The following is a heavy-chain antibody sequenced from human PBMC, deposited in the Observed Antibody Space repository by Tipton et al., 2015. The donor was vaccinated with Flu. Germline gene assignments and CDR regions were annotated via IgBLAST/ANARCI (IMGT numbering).Heavy chain of an antibody. Sequence: TLSLTCLVSGDSIRSDYYWGWIRQPPGKGLEWIGHISRGGSAYYNSSLQSRVTISVDSSSNRFSLKVKSVTAADTATYYCARRDYSNYVSEPKSLFDPWGQGILVTVSS. J-gene: IGHJ5*02. D-gene: IGHD4-11*01. V-gene: IGHV4-38-2*01. CDR1: GDSIRSDYY. CDR3: ARRDYSNYVSEPKSLFDP. CDR2: ISRGGSA.